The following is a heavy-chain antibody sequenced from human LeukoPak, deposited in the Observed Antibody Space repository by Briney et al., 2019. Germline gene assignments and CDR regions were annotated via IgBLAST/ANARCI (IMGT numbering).Heavy chain of an antibody. Sequence: APVKVSCKASGGTFSSYAISWVRQAPGQGLEWMGRIIPILGIANYAQKFQGRVTITADKSTSTAYMELSSLRSEDTAVYYCARVKAVAGTVPDYWGQGTLVTVSS. V-gene: IGHV1-69*04. CDR3: ARVKAVAGTVPDY. J-gene: IGHJ4*02. CDR2: IIPILGIA. CDR1: GGTFSSYA. D-gene: IGHD6-19*01.